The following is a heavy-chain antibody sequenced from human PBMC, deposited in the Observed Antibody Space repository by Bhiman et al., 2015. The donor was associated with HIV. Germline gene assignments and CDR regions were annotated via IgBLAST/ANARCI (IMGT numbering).Heavy chain of an antibody. CDR2: IIGSGVST. D-gene: IGHD2-2*01. J-gene: IGHJ4*02. CDR3: AKHPARYCTSTSCSNLDY. Sequence: EVQLLESGGGLVQPGGSLRLSCVASGFSFSTHAMTWVRQAPGKGLEWVSTIIGSGVSTYYVGSVKGRFTISRDNSKNTLFLQMNSLRVEDAAVYYCAKHPARYCTSTSCSNLDYWGQGTLVTVSS. V-gene: IGHV3-23*01. CDR1: GFSFSTHA.